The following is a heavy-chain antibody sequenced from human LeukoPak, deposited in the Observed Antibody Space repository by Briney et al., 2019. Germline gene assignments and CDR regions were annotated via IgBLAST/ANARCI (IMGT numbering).Heavy chain of an antibody. CDR3: AREDGAMAPYFGMDV. V-gene: IGHV3-23*01. Sequence: GGSLRLSCAASGFTFSSSAMSWVRQAPGKGLEWVSASSGSGDNTYYADSVKGRFTISRDNSKNTLYLQMNSLRAEDTAVYYCAREDGAMAPYFGMDVWAQGTTVTVSS. J-gene: IGHJ6*02. CDR2: SSGSGDNT. D-gene: IGHD5-18*01. CDR1: GFTFSSSA.